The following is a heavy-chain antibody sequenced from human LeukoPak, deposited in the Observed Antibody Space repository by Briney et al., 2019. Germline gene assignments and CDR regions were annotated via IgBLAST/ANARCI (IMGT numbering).Heavy chain of an antibody. D-gene: IGHD2-8*01. CDR1: GFTFSDYG. J-gene: IGHJ4*02. V-gene: IGHV3-30*18. CDR3: AKDWANGDYIDH. Sequence: TGRSLRLSCAASGFTFSDYGMHWVRQAPGKGLEWVAVVSYDGTNEKYADPVKGRFTISRDNSKNTLSLQMNSLRADDTAVYYCAKDWANGDYIDHWGQGTLVTVSS. CDR2: VSYDGTNE.